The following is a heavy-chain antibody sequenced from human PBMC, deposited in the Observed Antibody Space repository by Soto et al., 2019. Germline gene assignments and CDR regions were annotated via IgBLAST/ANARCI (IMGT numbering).Heavy chain of an antibody. CDR2: ISAYNGNT. D-gene: IGHD2-15*01. CDR3: ARGFRVAATRWWFDP. Sequence: ASVKVSCKASGYTLTSYGISWVRQAPGQGLEWMGWISAYNGNTNYAQKLQGRVTMTTDTSTSTAYMELRSLRSDDTAVYYCARGFRVAATRWWFDPWGQGTLVTVSS. J-gene: IGHJ5*02. V-gene: IGHV1-18*01. CDR1: GYTLTSYG.